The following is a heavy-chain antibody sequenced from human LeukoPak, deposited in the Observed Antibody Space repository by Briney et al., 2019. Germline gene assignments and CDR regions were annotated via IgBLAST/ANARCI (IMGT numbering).Heavy chain of an antibody. CDR1: GGTFSSYA. V-gene: IGHV1-69*13. CDR2: IIPIFGTA. D-gene: IGHD3-10*01. J-gene: IGHJ6*04. CDR3: ARSNYGSGSYYPYYYYYGMDV. Sequence: ASVKVSCKASGGTFSSYAISWVRQAPGQGLEWMGGIIPIFGTANYAQKFQGRVTITADESTSTAYMELSSLRPEDTAVYYCARSNYGSGSYYPYYYYYGMDVWGKGTTVTVSS.